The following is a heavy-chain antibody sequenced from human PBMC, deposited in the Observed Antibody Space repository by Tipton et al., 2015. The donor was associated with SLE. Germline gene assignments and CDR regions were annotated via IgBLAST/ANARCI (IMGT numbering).Heavy chain of an antibody. V-gene: IGHV4-59*01. CDR1: GGSINSYF. J-gene: IGHJ4*02. CDR2: IYYTGAA. CDR3: VTFYDSSDYYTPDY. D-gene: IGHD3-22*01. Sequence: TLSLTCTVSGGSINSYFWTWIRQSPGKGLEWIGYIYYTGAAKYNPSLRGRVTMSVDTAKNQISLNLGSVTAADTAVYYCVTFYDSSDYYTPDYWGQGTLVTVSS.